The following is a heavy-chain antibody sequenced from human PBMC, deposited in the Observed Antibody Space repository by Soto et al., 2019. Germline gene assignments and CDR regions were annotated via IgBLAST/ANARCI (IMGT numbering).Heavy chain of an antibody. D-gene: IGHD2-2*01. CDR3: ARDRSSPYCSSTSCYRGFDY. V-gene: IGHV4-4*02. Sequence: SETLSLTCAVSSGSISSSNWWSWVRQPPGKGLEWIGEIYHSGSTNYNPSLKSRVTISVDKSKNQFSLKLSSVTAADTAVYYCARDRSSPYCSSTSCYRGFDYWGQGTLVTVSS. J-gene: IGHJ4*02. CDR2: IYHSGST. CDR1: SGSISSSNW.